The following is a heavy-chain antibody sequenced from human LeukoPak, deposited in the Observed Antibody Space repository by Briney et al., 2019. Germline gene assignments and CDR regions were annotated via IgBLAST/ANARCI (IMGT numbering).Heavy chain of an antibody. CDR1: GFTFSSYW. CDR3: ARDDGFSCYPY. CDR2: MNLDGSEK. Sequence: GGSLRLSCAASGFTFSSYWMTWVRQAPGKGLEWVANMNLDGSEKYYVDSVKGRFIISRDNAKNSLYLQMNSLTAEDTAIYYCARDDGFSCYPYWGQGTLVTVSS. J-gene: IGHJ4*02. D-gene: IGHD3/OR15-3a*01. V-gene: IGHV3-7*01.